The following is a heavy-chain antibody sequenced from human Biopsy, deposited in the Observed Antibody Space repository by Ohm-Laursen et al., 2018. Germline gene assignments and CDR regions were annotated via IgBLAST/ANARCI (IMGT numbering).Heavy chain of an antibody. CDR3: ARDETGSSVFGPYYYGMDV. V-gene: IGHV1-46*01. Sequence: ASVKVSCKASGYSFTKYYINWVRQAPGQGLEWMGIINPTGGTTSYAEKFQGRVTLTRDRSTGTVYLELNSLIYEDTALYYCARDETGSSVFGPYYYGMDVWGQGTTVTVSS. CDR1: GYSFTKYY. J-gene: IGHJ6*02. CDR2: INPTGGTT. D-gene: IGHD3-9*01.